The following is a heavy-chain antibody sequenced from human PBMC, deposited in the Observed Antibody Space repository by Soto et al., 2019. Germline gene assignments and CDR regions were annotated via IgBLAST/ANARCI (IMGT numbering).Heavy chain of an antibody. CDR3: ARDPAPATRRAFDI. J-gene: IGHJ3*02. CDR1: GGTFSSYA. Sequence: SVKVSCKASGGTFSSYASSWVRQAPGQGLEWMGGIIPIFGTAYYAQKFQGRVTITADESTSTAYMELSSMRSEDTAVYYCARDPAPATRRAFDIWGHGTMVTCSS. CDR2: IIPIFGTA. V-gene: IGHV1-69*13. D-gene: IGHD2-2*01.